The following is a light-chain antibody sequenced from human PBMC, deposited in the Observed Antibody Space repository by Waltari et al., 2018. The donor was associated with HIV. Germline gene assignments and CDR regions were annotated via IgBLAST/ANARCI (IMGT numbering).Light chain of an antibody. CDR3: QSADITGTLGV. CDR2: KDS. Sequence: SYELAQPPSVSVSPGQTARLTCSGDALSRQFVYWYQPKPGQAPIVVIYKDSERPSGIPERFSGFISGTTATLTISAVQAEDEADYYCQSADITGTLGVFGGGTRLTV. V-gene: IGLV3-25*03. CDR1: ALSRQF. J-gene: IGLJ2*01.